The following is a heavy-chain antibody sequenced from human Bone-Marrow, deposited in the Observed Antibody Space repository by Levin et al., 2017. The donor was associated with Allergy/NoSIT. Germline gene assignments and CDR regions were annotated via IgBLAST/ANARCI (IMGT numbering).Heavy chain of an antibody. D-gene: IGHD3-3*02. CDR1: GDSISDTY. Sequence: SQTLSLTCTVSGDSISDTYWTWIRPPPGEGLEWIGSVYYTGRANYNPSLKSRVTILVDTSKNQFSLNLRSVTAADTAVYYCARHFSLDYWGQGTLVTVSS. J-gene: IGHJ4*02. CDR2: VYYTGRA. CDR3: ARHFSLDY. V-gene: IGHV4-59*01.